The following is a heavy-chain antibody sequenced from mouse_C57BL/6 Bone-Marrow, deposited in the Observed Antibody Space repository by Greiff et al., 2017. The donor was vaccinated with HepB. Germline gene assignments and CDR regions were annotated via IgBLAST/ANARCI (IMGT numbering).Heavy chain of an antibody. CDR1: GFSFNTYA. V-gene: IGHV10-1*01. J-gene: IGHJ4*01. CDR2: IRSKSNNYAT. Sequence: EVQGVESGGGLVQPKGSLKLSCAASGFSFNTYAMNWVRQAPGKGLEWVARIRSKSNNYATYYADSVKDRFTISRDDSESMLYLQMNNLKTEDTAMYYCVSLPTDYYAMDYWGQGTSVTVSS. CDR3: VSLPTDYYAMDY. D-gene: IGHD1-1*01.